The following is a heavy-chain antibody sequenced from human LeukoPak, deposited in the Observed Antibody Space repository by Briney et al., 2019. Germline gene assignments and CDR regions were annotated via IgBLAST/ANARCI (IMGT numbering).Heavy chain of an antibody. D-gene: IGHD6-25*01. CDR3: GFSEGDF. Sequence: SSETLSLNCTVSGGSISEGNHFWTWIRQPAGKGLEWIGGIFPGGSVNYNPSLESRLTLSMDTSKNQFSLELTSVTAADTAMYFSGFSEGDFWGQGALVTVSS. V-gene: IGHV4-61*02. CDR1: GGSISEGNHF. J-gene: IGHJ4*02. CDR2: IFPGGSV.